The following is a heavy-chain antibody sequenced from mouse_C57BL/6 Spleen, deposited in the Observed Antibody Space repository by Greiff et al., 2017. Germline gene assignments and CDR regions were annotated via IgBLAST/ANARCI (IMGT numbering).Heavy chain of an antibody. CDR3: AGGYYAMDY. CDR1: GFTFSDYG. V-gene: IGHV5-17*01. CDR2: ISSGSNTI. J-gene: IGHJ4*01. Sequence: EVQLVASGGGLVKPGGSLKLSCAASGFTFSDYGMHWVRQAPEKGLEWVAYISSGSNTIYYADTVKGRFTISRDNAKNTLFLQMTSLRSEDTAMYYCAGGYYAMDYWGQGTSVTVSS.